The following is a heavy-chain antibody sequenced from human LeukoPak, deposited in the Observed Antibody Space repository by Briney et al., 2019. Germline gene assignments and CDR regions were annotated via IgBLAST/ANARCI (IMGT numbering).Heavy chain of an antibody. CDR1: GYSFTSYW. CDR3: ARHVTYCGGDCYSPGSYYYYMDV. V-gene: IGHV5-51*01. Sequence: GESLKISCKVSGYSFTSYWIAWVRQMPGKGLEWMGIIYPEDSDTRYSPSFQGQVTISADKSISTAYLQWSSLKASDTAMYYCARHVTYCGGDCYSPGSYYYYMDVWGKGTTVTISS. J-gene: IGHJ6*03. D-gene: IGHD2-21*02. CDR2: IYPEDSDT.